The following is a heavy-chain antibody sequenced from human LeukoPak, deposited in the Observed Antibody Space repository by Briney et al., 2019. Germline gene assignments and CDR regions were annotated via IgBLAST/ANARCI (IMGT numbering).Heavy chain of an antibody. CDR2: IYHSGST. D-gene: IGHD2-8*02. J-gene: IGHJ3*02. V-gene: IGHV4-4*02. CDR1: GGSISNSNW. CDR3: ARSVFDTRGGGAFDI. Sequence: PSGTLSLTCAVYGGSISNSNWWSWVRQPPGEGLGWIGEIYHSGSTNYNPSLKSRVTISVDKSKNHFSLKLISVTAADTAFYYCARSVFDTRGGGAFDIWGQGTMVIVSS.